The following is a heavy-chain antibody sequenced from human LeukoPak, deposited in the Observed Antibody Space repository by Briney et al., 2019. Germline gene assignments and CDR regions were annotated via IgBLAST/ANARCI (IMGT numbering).Heavy chain of an antibody. CDR2: IYYSGST. CDR3: ARALRITMVRGVIGYFDY. D-gene: IGHD3-10*01. V-gene: IGHV4-59*12. CDR1: GDSISSYY. J-gene: IGHJ4*02. Sequence: PSETLSLTCTVSGDSISSYYWSWIRQPPGKGLEWIGYIYYSGSTNYNPSLKSRVTISVDTSKNQFSLKLSSMTAADTAVYYCARALRITMVRGVIGYFDYWGQGTLVTVSS.